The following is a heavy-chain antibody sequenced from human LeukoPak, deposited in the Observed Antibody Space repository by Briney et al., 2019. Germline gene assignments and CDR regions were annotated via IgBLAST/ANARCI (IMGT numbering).Heavy chain of an antibody. D-gene: IGHD2-2*01. CDR3: ARDPLNCSSTCCTVGAFDI. Sequence: PRGSLRLSCAASGFTFSSYWMSWVRQAPGKGLEWVANIKQDGSEKYYVDSVKGRFTISRDNAKNSLYLQMNSLRAEDTAVYYCARDPLNCSSTCCTVGAFDIWGQGTMVTVSS. V-gene: IGHV3-7*01. CDR1: GFTFSSYW. J-gene: IGHJ3*02. CDR2: IKQDGSEK.